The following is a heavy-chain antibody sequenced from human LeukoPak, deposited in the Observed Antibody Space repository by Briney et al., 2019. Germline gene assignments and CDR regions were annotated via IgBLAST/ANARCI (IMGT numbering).Heavy chain of an antibody. J-gene: IGHJ5*02. D-gene: IGHD2-2*01. CDR3: AKEGWGCSSTSCYESWFDP. Sequence: RGSLRLSCAASGFTFSSYGMHWVRQAPGKGLEWGAVISYDGSNKFYASSGKGRFTISRDNSKNTLYLQMNSLRAEDTAVYYCAKEGWGCSSTSCYESWFDPWGQGTLVTVSS. CDR1: GFTFSSYG. V-gene: IGHV3-30*18. CDR2: ISYDGSNK.